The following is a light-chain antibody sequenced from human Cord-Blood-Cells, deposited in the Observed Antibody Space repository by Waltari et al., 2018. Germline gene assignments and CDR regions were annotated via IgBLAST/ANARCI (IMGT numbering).Light chain of an antibody. Sequence: EIVCTQSPATLSLSPGERATLSCRASQSVSSYLAWYQQKPGQAPRLLIYDASNRATGIPARFSGSGSGTDFTLTISSLEPEDFAVYYCQQRSNWPPFTFGPGTKVDIK. CDR2: DAS. CDR1: QSVSSY. V-gene: IGKV3-11*01. CDR3: QQRSNWPPFT. J-gene: IGKJ3*01.